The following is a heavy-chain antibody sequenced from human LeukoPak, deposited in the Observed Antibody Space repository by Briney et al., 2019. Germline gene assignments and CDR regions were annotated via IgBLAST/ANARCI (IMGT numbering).Heavy chain of an antibody. CDR3: ARALRYCSSTSCYPDAFDI. CDR2: MNPNSGNT. D-gene: IGHD2-2*01. J-gene: IGHJ3*02. V-gene: IGHV1-8*03. CDR1: GYTFTSYD. Sequence: GASVKVSCKASGYTFTSYDINWVRQATGQGLEWMGWMNPNSGNTGYAQKFQGRVTITRDTSISTAYMELSSLRSEDTAVYYCARALRYCSSTSCYPDAFDIWGQGTMVTVSS.